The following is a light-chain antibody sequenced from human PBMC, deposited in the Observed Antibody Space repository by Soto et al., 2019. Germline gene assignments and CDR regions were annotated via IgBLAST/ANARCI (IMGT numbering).Light chain of an antibody. CDR1: QSVSSN. Sequence: EIVMTQSPVTLSVSPGERATLSCRATQSVSSNLAWYQQKPGQTPRLLIYGASTRAAGIPARFSGSGSGTDFTLTISSLQSEDFATYYCQQYNNWPYTFGQGTKVDIK. V-gene: IGKV3-15*01. CDR2: GAS. J-gene: IGKJ2*01. CDR3: QQYNNWPYT.